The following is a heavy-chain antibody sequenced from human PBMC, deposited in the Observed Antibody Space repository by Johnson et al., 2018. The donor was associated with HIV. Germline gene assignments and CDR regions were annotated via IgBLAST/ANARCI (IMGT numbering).Heavy chain of an antibody. CDR1: GFPLRYYC. CDR3: ARAASDAFDI. D-gene: IGHD2-15*01. CDR2: VTSGGCTS. J-gene: IGHJ3*02. V-gene: IGHV3-11*01. Sequence: VPLVESGGGLVTPGGSLELSCAASGFPLRYYCMAWVRQGPGKGVGSGSYVTSGGCTSYCADALKGRFTISRDNSKNTLSLQMNSLRADATAVYYCARAASDAFDIWGQGTMVTVSS.